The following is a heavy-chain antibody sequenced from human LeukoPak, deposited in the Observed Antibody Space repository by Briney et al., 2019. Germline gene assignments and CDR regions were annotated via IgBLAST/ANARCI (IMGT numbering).Heavy chain of an antibody. Sequence: GGSLRLSCAASGFTFSSYAMSWVRQAPGKGLEWVSVISGSGGSTHYADSVKGRFTISRDNSKKTLYLQMNSLRAEDTAVYYCAKGGDFWSGYSRGYYMDVWGKGTTVTVSS. CDR1: GFTFSSYA. J-gene: IGHJ6*03. CDR3: AKGGDFWSGYSRGYYMDV. V-gene: IGHV3-23*01. D-gene: IGHD3-3*01. CDR2: ISGSGGST.